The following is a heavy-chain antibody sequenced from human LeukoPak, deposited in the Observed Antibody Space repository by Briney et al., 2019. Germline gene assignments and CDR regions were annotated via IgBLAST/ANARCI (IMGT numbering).Heavy chain of an antibody. V-gene: IGHV4-34*01. CDR3: AGAPGYSSSWYPPFDY. CDR2: INHSGST. J-gene: IGHJ4*02. D-gene: IGHD6-13*01. Sequence: SETLSLTCAVYGGSFSGYYWSWIRQPPGKGLEWIGEINHSGSTNYNPSLKSRVTISVDTSKNQFSLKLSSVTAADTAVYYCAGAPGYSSSWYPPFDYWGQGTLVTVSS. CDR1: GGSFSGYY.